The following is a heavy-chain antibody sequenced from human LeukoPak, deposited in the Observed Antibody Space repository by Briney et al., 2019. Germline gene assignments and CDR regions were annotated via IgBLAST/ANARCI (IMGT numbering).Heavy chain of an antibody. V-gene: IGHV4-39*01. CDR3: ASKSTAWTIDY. CDR2: MYYSGST. D-gene: IGHD3/OR15-3a*01. Sequence: SETLSLTCTVSGGSISSSSYYWGWLRQTPGKGLEWIGTMYYSGSTNYNPSLKSRVTLSIDTPKNQFSLRLSSVTAADTAVYYCASKSTAWTIDYWGQGTLVTVSS. CDR1: GGSISSSSYY. J-gene: IGHJ4*02.